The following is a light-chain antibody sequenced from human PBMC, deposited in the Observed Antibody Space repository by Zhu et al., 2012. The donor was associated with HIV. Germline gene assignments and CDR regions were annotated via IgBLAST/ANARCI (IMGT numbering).Light chain of an antibody. CDR2: KAS. V-gene: IGKV1-5*03. CDR3: QQYSSLST. J-gene: IGKJ3*01. Sequence: DIQMTQSPSTLSASVGDRVTITCRASRSISSWLAWYQQKPGKAPKLLIYKASILQTWVPSRFSGSGSGTEFTLTISSLQPDDFATYYCQQYSSLSTFGPGTKVHIK. CDR1: RSISSW.